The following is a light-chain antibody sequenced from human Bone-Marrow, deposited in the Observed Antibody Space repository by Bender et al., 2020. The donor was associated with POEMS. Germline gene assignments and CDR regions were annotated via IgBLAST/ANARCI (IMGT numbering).Light chain of an antibody. V-gene: IGLV1-47*01. CDR1: ISNIGSNY. CDR3: GAWDDSLSGWV. J-gene: IGLJ3*02. CDR2: RNN. Sequence: QSVLTQPPSASGTPGQRVTISCSGSISNIGSNYGYWYQQFPGTAPKLLFYRNNQRTSGVPDRFSDSKSGTSASLAISGLRSEDEAEYFCGAWDDSLSGWVFGGGTKLTVL.